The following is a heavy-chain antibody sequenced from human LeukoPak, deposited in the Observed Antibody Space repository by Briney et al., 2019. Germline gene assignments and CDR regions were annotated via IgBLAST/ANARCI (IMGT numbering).Heavy chain of an antibody. V-gene: IGHV3-30*04. D-gene: IGHD3-22*01. CDR1: GFTFSSYA. CDR3: ARGGSGYYFIDNDFDY. CDR2: ISYDGSNK. Sequence: GGSLRLSCAASGFTFSSYAMHWVRQAPGKGLEWVAVISYDGSNKYYADSVKGRFTIFRDNSKNTLYLQMNSLRAEDTAVYYCARGGSGYYFIDNDFDYWGQGTLVTVSS. J-gene: IGHJ4*02.